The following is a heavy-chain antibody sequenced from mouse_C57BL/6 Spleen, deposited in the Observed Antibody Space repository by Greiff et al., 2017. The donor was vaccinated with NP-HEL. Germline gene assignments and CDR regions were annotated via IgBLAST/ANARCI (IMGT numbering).Heavy chain of an antibody. J-gene: IGHJ2*01. D-gene: IGHD1-1*01. CDR1: GFTFSSYG. Sequence: EVKLVESGGDLVKPGGSLKLSCAASGFTFSSYGMSWVRQTPDKRLEWVATISSGGSYTYYPDSVKGRFTISRDNAKNTLYLQMSSLKSEDTAMYYCARKCITTVVATRSFDYWGQGTTLTVSS. CDR2: ISSGGSYT. CDR3: ARKCITTVVATRSFDY. V-gene: IGHV5-6*02.